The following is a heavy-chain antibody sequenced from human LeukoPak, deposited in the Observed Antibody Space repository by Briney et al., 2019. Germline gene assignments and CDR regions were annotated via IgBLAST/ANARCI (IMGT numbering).Heavy chain of an antibody. Sequence: PSETLSLTCTVSGGSISSYYWRWIRQPAGKGLEWIGRIYTSGSTNYNPSLKSRVTMSVDTSKNQFSLKLSSVTAADTAVYYCAREILLLSQDAFDIWGQGTMVTVSS. J-gene: IGHJ3*02. CDR2: IYTSGST. CDR3: AREILLLSQDAFDI. V-gene: IGHV4-4*07. D-gene: IGHD2-15*01. CDR1: GGSISSYY.